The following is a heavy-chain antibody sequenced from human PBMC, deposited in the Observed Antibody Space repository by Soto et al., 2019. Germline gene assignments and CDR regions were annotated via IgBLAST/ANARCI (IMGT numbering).Heavy chain of an antibody. CDR2: IPQDGVDG. Sequence: GGSLKRSCVVSGFTLSIYSMSWVRQSPGKGLEWVAKIPQDGVDGHYADSVKGRFIISRDKDRNSLHLQLNNLRAEDTAVYYCARDHLILPAHDVFYGLDVWGRGATVTVSS. D-gene: IGHD2-21*02. CDR1: GFTLSIYS. V-gene: IGHV3-7*03. J-gene: IGHJ6*02. CDR3: ARDHLILPAHDVFYGLDV.